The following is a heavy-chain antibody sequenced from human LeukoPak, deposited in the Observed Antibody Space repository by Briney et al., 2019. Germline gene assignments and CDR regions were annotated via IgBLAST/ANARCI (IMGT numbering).Heavy chain of an antibody. D-gene: IGHD3-10*01. CDR1: GFTVSSNY. CDR3: NLLRGIIPS. J-gene: IGHJ4*02. V-gene: IGHV3-66*01. CDR2: NYSGGST. Sequence: GGSLRLSCAASGFTVSSNYMSWVRQAPGKGLEWVSVNYSGGSTSYAESVKGRFTISRDNSKNKLYLQMNSRRAEDTAVYYCNLLRGIIPSWGQGTLVTVSS.